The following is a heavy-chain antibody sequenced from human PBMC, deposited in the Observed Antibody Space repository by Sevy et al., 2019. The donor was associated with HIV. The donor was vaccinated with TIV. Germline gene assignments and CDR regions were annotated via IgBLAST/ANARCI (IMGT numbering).Heavy chain of an antibody. J-gene: IGHJ4*02. CDR2: INRDESTT. V-gene: IGHV3-74*01. CDR3: ARGGYYSGWFYFDY. D-gene: IGHD6-19*01. CDR1: GFTFSTHW. Sequence: GGSLRLSCAVSGFTFSTHWMHWVRQGPGEGLVWVARINRDESTTNYADSVKGRFTISRDNAKNTLYLQLNSLRAEETAVYFCARGGYYSGWFYFDYWGQGTLVTVSS.